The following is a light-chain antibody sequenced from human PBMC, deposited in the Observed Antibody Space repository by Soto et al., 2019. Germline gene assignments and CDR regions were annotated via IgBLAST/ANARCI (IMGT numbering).Light chain of an antibody. CDR2: NAP. J-gene: IGKJ1*01. CDR3: QQCNNWPRT. Sequence: EILIKQSQAPLSVSPGDSAHLSCRASQSVSTNLAWYQQKPGQARRRHIYNAPTRATGIPARISGSGSGTEFTLTSSSLQSEDVAFYYCQQCNNWPRTFGQATNVDIK. CDR1: QSVSTN. V-gene: IGKV3-15*01.